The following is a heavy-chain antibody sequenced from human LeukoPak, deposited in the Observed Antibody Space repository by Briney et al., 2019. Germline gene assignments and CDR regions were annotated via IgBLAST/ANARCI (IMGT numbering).Heavy chain of an antibody. Sequence: SETLSLNCTVSGVSISGGSFHWGWVRQPPGKGLEWIGNIHYSGSTYYNPSLKSPVSISVDTSKNHSSLQLSSVTAADTAVYYCAGRVGASIWTGMHFWGQGTLVAVSS. D-gene: IGHD1-26*01. J-gene: IGHJ4*02. CDR2: IHYSGST. CDR3: AGRVGASIWTGMHF. CDR1: GVSISGGSFH. V-gene: IGHV4-39*02.